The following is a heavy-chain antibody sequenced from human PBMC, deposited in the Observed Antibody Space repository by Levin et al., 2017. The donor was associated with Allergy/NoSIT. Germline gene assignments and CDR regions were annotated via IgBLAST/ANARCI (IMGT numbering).Heavy chain of an antibody. D-gene: IGHD3-16*01. CDR1: GFTFSSYW. CDR2: INSDGSST. CDR3: ARDLYEWYGMDV. Sequence: GGSLRLSCAASGFTFSSYWMHWVRQAPGKGLVWVSRINSDGSSTSYADSVKGLFTISRDHAKNTLYLQMHSLRAEDTAVYYCARDLYEWYGMDVWGQGTTVTVSS. V-gene: IGHV3-74*01. J-gene: IGHJ6*02.